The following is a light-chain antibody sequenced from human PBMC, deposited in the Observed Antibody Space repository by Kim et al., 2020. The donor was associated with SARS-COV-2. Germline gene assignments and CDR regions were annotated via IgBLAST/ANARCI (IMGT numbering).Light chain of an antibody. V-gene: IGKV4-1*01. CDR1: QSVFYSVNNQNY. J-gene: IGKJ1*01. Sequence: DIVLTQSPDSLAVSLGETATVNCKSSQSVFYSVNNQNYIAWFQQKPGQSPRLLIYWASTRDSGVPDRFSGSGSGTDFTLTISGLQAEDVAVYYCQQYLTTRTFGQGTKVDIK. CDR2: WAS. CDR3: QQYLTTRT.